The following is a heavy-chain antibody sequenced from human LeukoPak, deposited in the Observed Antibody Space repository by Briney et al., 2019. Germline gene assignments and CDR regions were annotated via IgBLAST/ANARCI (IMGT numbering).Heavy chain of an antibody. V-gene: IGHV1-8*02. Sequence: ASVKVSCKASGYTFTSYGINWVRQATGQGLEWMGWMNPNSGNTGYAQKFQGRVTMTRNTSISTAYMELSSLGSEDTAVYYCARTAGIAVASGVQGYWGQGTLVTVSS. CDR2: MNPNSGNT. J-gene: IGHJ4*02. CDR1: GYTFTSYG. D-gene: IGHD6-19*01. CDR3: ARTAGIAVASGVQGY.